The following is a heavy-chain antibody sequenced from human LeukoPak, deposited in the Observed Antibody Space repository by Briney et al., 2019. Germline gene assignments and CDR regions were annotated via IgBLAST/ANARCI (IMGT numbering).Heavy chain of an antibody. V-gene: IGHV4-34*01. D-gene: IGHD6-6*01. CDR2: INHSGST. J-gene: IGHJ6*03. CDR3: ARRIAARPHYYYYMDV. CDR1: GGSFSGYY. Sequence: SETLSLTCAVYGGSFSGYYWSWIRQTPGKGLEWIGEINHSGSTNYNPSLKSRVTISVDTSKNQFSLKLSSVTAADTAVYYCARRIAARPHYYYYMDVWGKGTTVTVSS.